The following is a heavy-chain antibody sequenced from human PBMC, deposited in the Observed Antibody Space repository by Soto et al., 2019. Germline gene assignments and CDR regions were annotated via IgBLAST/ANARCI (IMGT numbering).Heavy chain of an antibody. CDR3: AKMGSSGYYSADY. CDR2: ISAYNGNT. Sequence: ASMKVSCKASGYTFTNYGINWVRQAPGQGLEWMGWISAYNGNTNYAQKLQGRVTMTTDTSTTTAYMELRSLRSDDSAVYYCAKMGSSGYYSADYWGQGTLVTVSS. D-gene: IGHD3-22*01. CDR1: GYTFTNYG. J-gene: IGHJ4*02. V-gene: IGHV1-18*01.